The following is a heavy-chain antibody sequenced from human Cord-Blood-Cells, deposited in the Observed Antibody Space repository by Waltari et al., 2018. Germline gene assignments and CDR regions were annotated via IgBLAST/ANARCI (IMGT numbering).Heavy chain of an antibody. Sequence: QVQLQESGPGLVKPSETLSLTCTVSGYSISSGYYWGWIRQPPGKGLEWIGSIYLSGNTYYNPSLKRRVTISVDTSKNQFSLKLSSVTAADTAVYYCARDEYCSSTSCYHDAFDIWGQGTMVTVSS. V-gene: IGHV4-38-2*02. CDR2: IYLSGNT. CDR1: GYSISSGYY. J-gene: IGHJ3*02. D-gene: IGHD2-2*01. CDR3: ARDEYCSSTSCYHDAFDI.